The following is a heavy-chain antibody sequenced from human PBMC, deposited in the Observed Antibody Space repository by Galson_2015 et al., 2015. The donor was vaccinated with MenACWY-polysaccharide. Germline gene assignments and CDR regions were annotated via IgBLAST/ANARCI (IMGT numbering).Heavy chain of an antibody. CDR2: INPNSGGT. Sequence: SVKVSCKASGYTLTGYYIHWVRQAPGQGLEWMGRINPNSGGTNYAQKFQGRVTMTRDKSISTAQMELSRLRSDDTAVYYCAREGPLDSTGWLGSYYNGMDVWGHGTTVTGSS. CDR3: AREGPLDSTGWLGSYYNGMDV. D-gene: IGHD6-13*01. J-gene: IGHJ6*02. V-gene: IGHV1-2*06. CDR1: GYTLTGYY.